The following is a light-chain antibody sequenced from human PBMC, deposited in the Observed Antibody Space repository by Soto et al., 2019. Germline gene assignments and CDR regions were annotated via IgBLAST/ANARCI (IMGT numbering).Light chain of an antibody. Sequence: EVVLTQSPGTLSLSPGERATLSCRASQSVSNSYLAWYQQKPGQAPRLLIYGASSRATGIPDRFSGSGSGPDFTLTISRLEPEDFAVYYCQQYGSSPPLTFGGGTKVEIK. J-gene: IGKJ4*01. CDR3: QQYGSSPPLT. CDR1: QSVSNSY. CDR2: GAS. V-gene: IGKV3-20*01.